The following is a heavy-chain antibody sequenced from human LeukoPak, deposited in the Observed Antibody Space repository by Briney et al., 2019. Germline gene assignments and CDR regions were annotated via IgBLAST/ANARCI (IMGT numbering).Heavy chain of an antibody. CDR1: GFTFSSYA. V-gene: IGHV3-64*01. J-gene: IGHJ4*02. Sequence: GGSLRLSCAASGFTFSSYAMHWVRQAPGKGLEYVSAISSNGGSTYYANSVKGRFTISRDNSKNTLYLQMNSLRAEDTAVYYCARLLDGSGSYYHDYWGQGTLVTVSS. CDR3: ARLLDGSGSYYHDY. D-gene: IGHD3-10*01. CDR2: ISSNGGST.